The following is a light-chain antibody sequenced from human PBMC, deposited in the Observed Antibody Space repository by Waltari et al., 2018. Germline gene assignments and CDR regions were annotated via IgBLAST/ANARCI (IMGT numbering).Light chain of an antibody. CDR3: QQYYRSRT. Sequence: DIVMTQSPDSLAVSLGERATLNCKSSQSVLYHSNGKNYLAWYQKNPGQPPKLLISWASTRESGVPDRFSGSGSGTDFTLTISRLQAEDVAVYYCQQYYRSRTFGQGTKVEI. J-gene: IGKJ1*01. V-gene: IGKV4-1*01. CDR2: WAS. CDR1: QSVLYHSNGKNY.